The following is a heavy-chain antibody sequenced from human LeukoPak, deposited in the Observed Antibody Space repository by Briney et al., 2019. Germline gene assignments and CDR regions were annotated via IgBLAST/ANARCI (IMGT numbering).Heavy chain of an antibody. CDR2: ISYDGSNK. V-gene: IGHV3-30-3*01. CDR3: ASDYDWALDH. D-gene: IGHD3-9*01. Sequence: PGGSLRLSCAASGFTFSSYAMHWVRQAPGKGLEWVAVISYDGSNKYYADSVKGRFTISRDNAKNSLYLQMNALRDEDTAVYYCASDYDWALDHWGQGTRVTVSS. J-gene: IGHJ4*02. CDR1: GFTFSSYA.